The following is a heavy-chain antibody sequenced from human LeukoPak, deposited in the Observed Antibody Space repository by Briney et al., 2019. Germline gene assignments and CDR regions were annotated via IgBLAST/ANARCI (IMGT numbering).Heavy chain of an antibody. CDR2: INRDGSTT. V-gene: IGHV3-74*03. D-gene: IGHD3-10*01. CDR3: ARDKKSGESSEIDY. Sequence: GGSLRLSCAASGFTFSNYWVHWVRQAPGKGLVWVSRINRDGSTTKYADFVKGRFTVSRDNAKNTLNLQMNSLRAEDTAVYYCARDKKSGESSEIDYWGQGTLVTVSS. CDR1: GFTFSNYW. J-gene: IGHJ4*02.